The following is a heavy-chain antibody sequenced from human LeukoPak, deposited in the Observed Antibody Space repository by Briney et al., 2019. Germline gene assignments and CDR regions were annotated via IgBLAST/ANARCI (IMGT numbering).Heavy chain of an antibody. J-gene: IGHJ6*02. Sequence: ASVKVSCKASGYTFTSYGISWVRQAPGQGLEWMGWINLNSGGTNYPQKFQGRVTMTRDTSISTAYMELSRLRSDDTAVYYCARGYSSSSGMDVWGQGTTVTVSS. CDR3: ARGYSSSSGMDV. CDR2: INLNSGGT. D-gene: IGHD6-13*01. V-gene: IGHV1-2*02. CDR1: GYTFTSYG.